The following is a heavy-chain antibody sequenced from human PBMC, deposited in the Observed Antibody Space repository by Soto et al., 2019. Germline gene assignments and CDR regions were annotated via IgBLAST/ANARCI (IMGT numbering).Heavy chain of an antibody. CDR2: IYYSGSA. J-gene: IGHJ4*02. Sequence: SETLSLTCTVSGGSIRSSSYYWAWIRQPPGKGLEWIGSIYYSGSAYYNPSLKSRVTISIDTSKNQFSLKLSSVTAADTAVYYCARPKATYDYFDYWGQGARVTVSS. D-gene: IGHD1-1*01. V-gene: IGHV4-39*01. CDR1: GGSIRSSSYY. CDR3: ARPKATYDYFDY.